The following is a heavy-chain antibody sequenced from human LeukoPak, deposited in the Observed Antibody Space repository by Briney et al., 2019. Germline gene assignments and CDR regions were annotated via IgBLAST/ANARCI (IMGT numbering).Heavy chain of an antibody. V-gene: IGHV3-30*18. J-gene: IGHJ4*02. CDR3: AKSAVRGVIIYYFDY. Sequence: PGGSLRLSCAASGFTFSSYAMHWVRQAPGKGLEWVAVISYDGSNKYYADSVKGRFTISRDNSKNTLYLQMNSLRAEDTAVYYCAKSAVRGVIIYYFDYWGQGTLVTVSS. CDR1: GFTFSSYA. D-gene: IGHD3-10*01. CDR2: ISYDGSNK.